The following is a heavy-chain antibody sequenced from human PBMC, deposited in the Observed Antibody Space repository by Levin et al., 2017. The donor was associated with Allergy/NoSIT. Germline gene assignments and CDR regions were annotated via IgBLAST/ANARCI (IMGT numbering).Heavy chain of an antibody. D-gene: IGHD4/OR15-4a*01. V-gene: IGHV3-53*01. CDR1: GFTVSSYY. CDR3: ATDAPNYGWLSY. J-gene: IGHJ4*02. Sequence: PGGSLRLSCAASGFTVSSYYMSWVRQAPGKGLEWVSVIYNGGSTYYADSLKGRFTISRDSSKNTLYLQMNSLRAEDTAVYYCATDAPNYGWLSYWGQGTLVTVSS. CDR2: IYNGGST.